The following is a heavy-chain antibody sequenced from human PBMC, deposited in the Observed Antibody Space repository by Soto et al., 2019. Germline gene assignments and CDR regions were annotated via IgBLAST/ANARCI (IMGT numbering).Heavy chain of an antibody. D-gene: IGHD6-6*01. J-gene: IGHJ4*02. CDR1: GFTVSSNY. V-gene: IGHV3-53*01. CDR3: AMLYSSSSSSDY. Sequence: EVQLVESGGGLIQPGGSLRLSCAASGFTVSSNYMSWVRQAPGKGLEWVSVIYSGGSTYYADYVKGRFTISRDNSKNTLYLQMNSLRAEDTAVYYCAMLYSSSSSSDYWGQGTLVTVSS. CDR2: IYSGGST.